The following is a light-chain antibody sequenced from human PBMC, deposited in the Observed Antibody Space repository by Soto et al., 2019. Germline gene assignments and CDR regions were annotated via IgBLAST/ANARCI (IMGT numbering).Light chain of an antibody. CDR3: QSYDCSLSVWV. J-gene: IGLJ3*02. V-gene: IGLV1-40*01. CDR2: GNS. Sequence: QSVLTQPPSVSGAPGQRVTISCTGSSSNIGAGYDVHWYQQLPGTAPKLLIYGNSNRPSGVPDRFSGSKSGTSASLAITGLQAEDEADYYCQSYDCSLSVWVFGGGTKLTVL. CDR1: SSNIGAGYD.